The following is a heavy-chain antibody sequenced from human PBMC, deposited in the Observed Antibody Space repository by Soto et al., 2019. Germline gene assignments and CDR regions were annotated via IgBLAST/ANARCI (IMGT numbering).Heavy chain of an antibody. Sequence: QVQLQESGPGLVKPSQTLSLTCTVSGGSVSTDDHYWTWLRQPPGKVLEWIGYNYHSGDTYYNQSLKSLVTTSTDSSKTQCSLKLSSVTAADTAVYYCARSTGRYWGQGTLVTVSS. D-gene: IGHD2-21*01. CDR3: ARSTGRY. J-gene: IGHJ4*02. CDR1: GGSVSTDDHY. CDR2: NYHSGDT. V-gene: IGHV4-30-4*01.